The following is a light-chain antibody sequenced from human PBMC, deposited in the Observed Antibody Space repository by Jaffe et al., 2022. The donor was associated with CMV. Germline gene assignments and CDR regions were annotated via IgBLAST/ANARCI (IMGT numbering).Light chain of an antibody. CDR3: QHYDGSPRT. CDR1: QSITSSY. V-gene: IGKV3-20*01. J-gene: IGKJ3*01. CDR2: GAS. Sequence: EIVLTQSPGTLSLSPGERATLSCRASQSITSSYLAWYQQKPGQAPRLLIYGASSRATGIPDRFSGSGSGTDFTLTINRLEPEDFAVYFCQHYDGSPRTFGPGTKVDVK.